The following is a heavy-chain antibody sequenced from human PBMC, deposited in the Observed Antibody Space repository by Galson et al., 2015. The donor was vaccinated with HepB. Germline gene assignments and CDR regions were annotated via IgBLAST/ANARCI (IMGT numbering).Heavy chain of an antibody. V-gene: IGHV1-18*01. CDR3: ARGALVVVVGATQNNWFDP. CDR1: GYTFSSYS. D-gene: IGHD2-15*01. J-gene: IGHJ5*02. Sequence: SVKVSCKASGYTFSSYSITWVRQAPGQGLEWVAWINPYNRETHFARKFQGRVTLTTNTFTSTAYMELRSLRSDDTAVYYCARGALVVVVGATQNNWFDPWGQGTLVTVSS. CDR2: INPYNRET.